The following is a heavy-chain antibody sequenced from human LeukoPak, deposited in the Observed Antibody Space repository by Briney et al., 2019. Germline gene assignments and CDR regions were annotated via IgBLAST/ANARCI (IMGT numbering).Heavy chain of an antibody. J-gene: IGHJ5*02. V-gene: IGHV3-30*04. CDR2: ISYYGSNK. CDR1: GFTFSSYA. Sequence: GGSLRLSCAASGFTFSSYAMHWVRQAPGQGLEWVAVISYYGSNKYYADSLKGRFTISRDNSKNTLYLQMNILRAEDTALYYFSRFKLLGYCGGDCVNWFAPWGQETLVTVSS. CDR3: SRFKLLGYCGGDCVNWFAP. D-gene: IGHD2-21*02.